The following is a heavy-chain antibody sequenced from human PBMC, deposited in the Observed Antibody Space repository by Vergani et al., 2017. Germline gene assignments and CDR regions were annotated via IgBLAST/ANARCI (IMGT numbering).Heavy chain of an antibody. CDR1: GFTFSSYV. J-gene: IGHJ6*02. Sequence: EVQLLESGGGLVQPGGSLRLSCAASGFTFSSYVMSWVRQAPGKGLEWVSAISGSGGSTYYADSVKGRFTISRDNSKNTLYLQMNSLRAEDTAVYYCARDFRTVYGSGQYYYYYYGMDVWGQGTTVTVSS. CDR2: ISGSGGST. CDR3: ARDFRTVYGSGQYYYYYYGMDV. V-gene: IGHV3-23*01. D-gene: IGHD3-10*01.